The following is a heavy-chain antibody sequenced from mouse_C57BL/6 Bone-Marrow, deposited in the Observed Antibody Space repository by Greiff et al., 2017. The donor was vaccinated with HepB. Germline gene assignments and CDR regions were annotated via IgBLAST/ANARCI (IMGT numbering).Heavy chain of an antibody. D-gene: IGHD1-1*01. CDR3: ARNYYGSSYWYFDV. V-gene: IGHV5-15*01. CDR1: GFTFSDYG. Sequence: EVQRVESGGGLVQPGGSLKLSCAASGFTFSDYGMAWVRQAPRKGPEWVAFISNLAYSIYYADTVTGRFTISRENAKNPLYLEMSSLRSEDTAMYYCARNYYGSSYWYFDVWGTGTTVTVSS. CDR2: ISNLAYSI. J-gene: IGHJ1*03.